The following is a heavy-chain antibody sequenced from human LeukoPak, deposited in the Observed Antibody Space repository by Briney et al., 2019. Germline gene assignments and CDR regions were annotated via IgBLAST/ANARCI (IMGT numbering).Heavy chain of an antibody. CDR1: GGSISSHY. D-gene: IGHD2-15*01. CDR3: GRDALVGYFFSYHMDV. J-gene: IGHJ6*03. Sequence: SETLSLTCTVSGGSISSHYWTWIRQSPVKGLEWIGDISNSGSTSYNPSLKRRVTISIDTSKNQFSLQLSSVTAADTAVYYCGRDALVGYFFSYHMDVWGKGTMVTVSS. CDR2: ISNSGST. V-gene: IGHV4-59*11.